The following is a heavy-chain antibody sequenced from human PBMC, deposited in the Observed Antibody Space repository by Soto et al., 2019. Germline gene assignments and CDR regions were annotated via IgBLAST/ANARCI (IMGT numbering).Heavy chain of an antibody. CDR1: GYTFGNHW. J-gene: IGHJ4*02. CDR3: ATAEVDY. CDR2: MNSDGSII. V-gene: IGHV3-74*01. Sequence: GGSLRLSCAVAGYTFGNHWMHWVRQPQGKGLEWVSRMNSDGSIINYEDSVKGRFTVSRDNAKNTLYLQMNSLRVEDTAVYYCATAEVDYWGPGTLVTVSS.